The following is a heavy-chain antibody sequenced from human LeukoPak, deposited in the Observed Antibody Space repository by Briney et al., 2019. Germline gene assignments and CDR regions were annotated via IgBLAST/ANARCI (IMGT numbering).Heavy chain of an antibody. CDR3: AKVPKYGSGTSDVFDY. CDR2: ISGSGGST. Sequence: PGGSLRLSCAASGFTISSYAMSWVRQAPGKGLEWVSAISGSGGSTYYADSVKGRFTISRDNAKNTLYLQMNSLRAEDTAVYYCAKVPKYGSGTSDVFDYWGQGTLVTVSS. D-gene: IGHD3-10*01. CDR1: GFTISSYA. J-gene: IGHJ4*02. V-gene: IGHV3-23*01.